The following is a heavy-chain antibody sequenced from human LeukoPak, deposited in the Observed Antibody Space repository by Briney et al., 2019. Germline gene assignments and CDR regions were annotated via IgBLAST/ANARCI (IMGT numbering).Heavy chain of an antibody. D-gene: IGHD3-22*01. J-gene: IGHJ4*02. Sequence: GGSLRLSCAASGFTFSTYGMHWVRQAPGKGLEWVAFIRYDGTNKYYADSVKGRFTISRDNSKNTLYLHMNSLRGEDMAVYYCARGGDSSGYYSSYFDYWGQGTLVTASS. CDR3: ARGGDSSGYYSSYFDY. CDR2: IRYDGTNK. V-gene: IGHV3-30*02. CDR1: GFTFSTYG.